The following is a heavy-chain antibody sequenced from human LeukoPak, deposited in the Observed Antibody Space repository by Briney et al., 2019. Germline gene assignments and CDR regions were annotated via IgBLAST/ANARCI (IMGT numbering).Heavy chain of an antibody. D-gene: IGHD4-23*01. CDR3: AREVADYGGYYYYHYMDV. CDR2: IYTSGSN. J-gene: IGHJ6*03. V-gene: IGHV4-4*07. CDR1: GGSVNSYY. Sequence: PSETLSLTCTVSGGSVNSYYWSWIRQPAGKGLEWIGRIYTSGSNNYNPSLKSRVTMSVDTSKNQFSLKLSSVTAADTAMYYCAREVADYGGYYYYHYMDVWGKGTTVTISS.